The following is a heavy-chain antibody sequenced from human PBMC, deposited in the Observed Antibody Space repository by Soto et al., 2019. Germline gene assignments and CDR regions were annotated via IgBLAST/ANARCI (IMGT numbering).Heavy chain of an antibody. V-gene: IGHV3-30*18. Sequence: PWGSLRLSCVASGFTFSNYGMHWVRQAPGKGLEWVAVISYDGSNKYYADSVKGRFTISRDNSKNTLYLQMTSLRTEDTALSYCAKLDAGGLQYAYYAMDVWGQGTTVTVSS. CDR3: AKLDAGGLQYAYYAMDV. D-gene: IGHD2-15*01. J-gene: IGHJ6*02. CDR1: GFTFSNYG. CDR2: ISYDGSNK.